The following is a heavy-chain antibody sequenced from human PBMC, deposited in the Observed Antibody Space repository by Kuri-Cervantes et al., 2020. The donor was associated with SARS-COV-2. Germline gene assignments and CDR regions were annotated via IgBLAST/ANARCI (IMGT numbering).Heavy chain of an antibody. Sequence: GGSLRLSCAASGFTPSSYAMHWVRQAPGKGLEWVAVISYDGSNKYYADSVKGRFTISRDNSKNTLYLQMNSLRAEDTAVYTCASAQNCGGACLTGYFQQWGQGTLVTVSS. D-gene: IGHD2-21*02. CDR2: ISYDGSNK. CDR1: GFTPSSYA. J-gene: IGHJ1*01. CDR3: ASAQNCGGACLTGYFQQ. V-gene: IGHV3-30*01.